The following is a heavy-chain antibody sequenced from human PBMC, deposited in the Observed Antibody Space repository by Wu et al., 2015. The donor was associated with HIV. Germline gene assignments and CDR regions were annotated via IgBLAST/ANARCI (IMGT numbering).Heavy chain of an antibody. CDR3: TAFPRDIWSTGLPY. J-gene: IGHJ1*01. CDR2: FDPEDGKT. V-gene: IGHV1-24*01. Sequence: HVQLEQSGAVVRKPGASVRVPCKVSGYSLIKLSIHWVRQAPGKGLEWMGGFDPEDGKTIYAQKFQGRVAMTEDRSTDTAYVDLKSLRYEDTAVFYCTAFPRDIWSTGLPYWGQGTLVTVSS. CDR1: GYSLIKLS. D-gene: IGHD3-10*01.